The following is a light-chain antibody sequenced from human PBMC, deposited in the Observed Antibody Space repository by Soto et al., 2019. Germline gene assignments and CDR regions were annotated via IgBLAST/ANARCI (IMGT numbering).Light chain of an antibody. V-gene: IGLV2-8*01. J-gene: IGLJ1*01. CDR1: SSDVGGYHY. CDR3: TSYTGSNNLYV. CDR2: EVS. Sequence: QSARTQPPSASESPGQSVTISCTGTSSDVGGYHYVAWYQQHPGKAPKLMIYEVSKRPSGVPDRFSGSKSGNTASLTVSGLQAEDEADYYCTSYTGSNNLYVFGTGTKVTVL.